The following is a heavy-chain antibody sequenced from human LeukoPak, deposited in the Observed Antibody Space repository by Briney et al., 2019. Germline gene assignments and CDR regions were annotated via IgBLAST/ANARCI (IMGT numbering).Heavy chain of an antibody. J-gene: IGHJ4*02. Sequence: GGSLRLSCAASGFTFGSYGMHWVRQAPGKGLEWVAVISYDGSNKYYADSVKGRFTISRDNSKNTLYLQMNSLRAEDTAVYYCARGIVGATCQDYWGQGTLVTVSS. CDR2: ISYDGSNK. V-gene: IGHV3-30*19. D-gene: IGHD1-26*01. CDR1: GFTFGSYG. CDR3: ARGIVGATCQDY.